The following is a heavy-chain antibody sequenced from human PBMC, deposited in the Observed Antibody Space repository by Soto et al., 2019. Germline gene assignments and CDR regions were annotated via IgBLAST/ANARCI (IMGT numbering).Heavy chain of an antibody. Sequence: GESLKISCKGSGYSFTSYWIGWVRQMPGKGLEWMGSIYPGDSDTRYSPSFQGQVTISADKSISTAYLQWSSLKASDTAMYYCARLDLYCSSTSCYSSPFDYWGQGTLVTVSS. CDR1: GYSFTSYW. J-gene: IGHJ4*02. D-gene: IGHD2-2*02. CDR3: ARLDLYCSSTSCYSSPFDY. V-gene: IGHV5-51*01. CDR2: IYPGDSDT.